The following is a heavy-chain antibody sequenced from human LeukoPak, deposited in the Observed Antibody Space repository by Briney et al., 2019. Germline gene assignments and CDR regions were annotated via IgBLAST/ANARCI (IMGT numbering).Heavy chain of an antibody. D-gene: IGHD6-19*01. CDR1: GFAFSNYT. CDR2: ITNSGGNN. CDR3: AMPIQWMVGVDC. V-gene: IGHV3-21*04. Sequence: GGSLRLSCVASGFAFSNYTMSWVRQAPGKGLEWVSCITNSGGNNYYKDSVKGRFTISRDNAKNSLYLQMNSLTAEDTAVYYCAMPIQWMVGVDCSGQGTLVTVSS. J-gene: IGHJ4*02.